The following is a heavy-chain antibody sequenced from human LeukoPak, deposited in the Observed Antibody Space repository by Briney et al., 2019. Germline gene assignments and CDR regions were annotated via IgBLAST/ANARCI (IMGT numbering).Heavy chain of an antibody. V-gene: IGHV4-34*01. CDR1: GGSFRGYY. J-gene: IGHJ5*02. D-gene: IGHD3-10*01. CDR2: INHSGST. Sequence: SETLSLTCAVYGGSFRGYYWSWLRQPPGKGLEWIGEINHSGSTNYNPSLKSRVTISVDTSKNQFSLKLSSVTAADTAVYYCAIPMVRGSRRDWFDPWGQGTLVTVSS. CDR3: AIPMVRGSRRDWFDP.